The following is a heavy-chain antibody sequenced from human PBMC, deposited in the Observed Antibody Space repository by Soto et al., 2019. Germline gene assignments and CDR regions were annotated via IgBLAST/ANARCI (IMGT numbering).Heavy chain of an antibody. V-gene: IGHV3-48*01. Sequence: GGSLRLSCATSGFTFSSYSMNWVRQAPGKGLEWVSYIDNRGTTISYADSVKGRFTISGDSAKDSVYLQMNSLRAEDTAVYFCARDLDFSFDYWGQGTLVTVSS. D-gene: IGHD3-3*01. CDR1: GFTFSSYS. J-gene: IGHJ4*02. CDR3: ARDLDFSFDY. CDR2: IDNRGTTI.